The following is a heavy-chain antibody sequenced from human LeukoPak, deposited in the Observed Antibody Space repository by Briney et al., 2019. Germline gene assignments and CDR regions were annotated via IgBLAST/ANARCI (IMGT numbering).Heavy chain of an antibody. CDR1: GSNFNYYN. CDR2: ISSSGAFI. J-gene: IGHJ4*02. V-gene: IGHV3-21*01. Sequence: GGSLRLSCTDSGSNFNYYNMNWVRQAPGKGLEWVSLISSSGAFIYYADSVKGRFTTSRDNARNSLSLQMNSLRAEDTAIYFCARDVNILCLNSWGQGTLVTVSS. D-gene: IGHD3-10*02. CDR3: ARDVNILCLNS.